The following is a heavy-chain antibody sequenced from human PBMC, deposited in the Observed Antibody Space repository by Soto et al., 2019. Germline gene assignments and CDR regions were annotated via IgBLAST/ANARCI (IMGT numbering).Heavy chain of an antibody. J-gene: IGHJ3*02. CDR3: VRSYDFCSGLGAFDI. Sequence: SETLSLTCTVSGGSISSGGYYWGWIRQHPGKGLERIGYIYYSGSTYYNPSLKSRVTISVDTSKNQFSLKLSSVTAADTAVYYCVRSYDFCSGLGAFDISGQGTIVTVSS. CDR2: IYYSGST. D-gene: IGHD3-3*01. V-gene: IGHV4-31*03. CDR1: GGSISSGGYY.